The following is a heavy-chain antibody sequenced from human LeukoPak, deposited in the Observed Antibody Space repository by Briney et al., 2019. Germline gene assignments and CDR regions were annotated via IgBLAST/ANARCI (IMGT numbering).Heavy chain of an antibody. D-gene: IGHD6-19*01. CDR3: ARAGKYSSGWSDAFDI. CDR2: MNPNSGNT. CDR1: GYTFTSYD. V-gene: IGHV1-8*03. J-gene: IGHJ3*02. Sequence: ASVKVSCKASGYTFTSYDINWVRQATGQGLEWMGWMNPNSGNTGYAQKFQGRVTITTDESTSTAYMELSSLRSEDTAVYYCARAGKYSSGWSDAFDIRGQGTMVTVSS.